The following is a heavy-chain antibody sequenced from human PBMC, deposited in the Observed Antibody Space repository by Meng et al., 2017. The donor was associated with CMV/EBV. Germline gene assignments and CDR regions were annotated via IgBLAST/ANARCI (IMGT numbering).Heavy chain of an antibody. CDR3: ARARIFHIGWFDP. J-gene: IGHJ5*02. CDR1: GFTFSSYG. CDR2: IWYDGSNK. Sequence: GGSLRLSCAASGFTFSSYGMHWVRQAPGKGLEWVAVIWYDGSNKYYADSVKGRFTISRDNAKNSLYLQMNSLRAEDTALYYCARARIFHIGWFDPWGQGTLVTVSS. D-gene: IGHD2-15*01. V-gene: IGHV3-33*01.